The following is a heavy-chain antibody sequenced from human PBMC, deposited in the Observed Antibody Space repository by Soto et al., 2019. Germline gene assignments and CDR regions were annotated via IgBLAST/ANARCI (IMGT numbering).Heavy chain of an antibody. CDR1: GYSFTSYW. D-gene: IGHD2-2*01. V-gene: IGHV5-51*01. CDR2: IYPGDSDT. CDR3: ARNIVVVPAADKVSYYYYGMDV. J-gene: IGHJ6*02. Sequence: GESLRIYCKGSGYSFTSYWIGWVRQMPGKGLEWMGIIYPGDSDTRYSPSFQGQVTISADKSISTAYLQWSSLKASDTAMYYCARNIVVVPAADKVSYYYYGMDVWGQGTTVTVSS.